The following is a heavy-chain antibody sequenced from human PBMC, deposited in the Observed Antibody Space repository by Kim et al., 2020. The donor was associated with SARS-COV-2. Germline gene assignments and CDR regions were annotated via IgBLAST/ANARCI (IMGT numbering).Heavy chain of an antibody. Sequence: GGSLRLSCAASGFTFSSYGMHWVRQAPGKGLEWVAVISYDGSNKYYADSVKGRFTISRDNSKNTLYLQMNSLRAEDTAVYYCAKDRASGSYYDYWGQGTLVTVSS. D-gene: IGHD1-26*01. CDR1: GFTFSSYG. V-gene: IGHV3-30*18. CDR2: ISYDGSNK. CDR3: AKDRASGSYYDY. J-gene: IGHJ4*02.